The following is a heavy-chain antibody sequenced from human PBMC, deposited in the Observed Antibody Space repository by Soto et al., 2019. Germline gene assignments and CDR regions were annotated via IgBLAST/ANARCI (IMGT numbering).Heavy chain of an antibody. D-gene: IGHD3-3*01. V-gene: IGHV1-18*01. CDR2: INAYNGNT. CDR1: GYTFTSYG. J-gene: IGHJ6*03. CDR3: ARQGYDFWSGYKRTGYYYYMDV. Sequence: QVQLVQSGAEVKKPGASVKVSCKASGYTFTSYGISWVRQAPGQGLEWMGWINAYNGNTDYAQKLQGRVTMTTDTSTSTAYMVLRSLRSDDTAVYYCARQGYDFWSGYKRTGYYYYMDVWGKGTTVTVSS.